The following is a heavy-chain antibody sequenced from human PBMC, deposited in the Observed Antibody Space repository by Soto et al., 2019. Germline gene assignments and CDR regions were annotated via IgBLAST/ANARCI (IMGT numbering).Heavy chain of an antibody. V-gene: IGHV3-30-3*01. CDR3: AREYSLAVLAPGY. D-gene: IGHD5-12*01. CDR1: GFTFSSYT. Sequence: PGGSMGLSCAASGFTFSSYTVHWVRQAPGKGLEWVTLISTDGNIEHYADSVKGRFTVSRDNSENTLYLQMSSLRLEDTALYYCAREYSLAVLAPGYWGQGTLVTVSS. CDR2: ISTDGNIE. J-gene: IGHJ4*02.